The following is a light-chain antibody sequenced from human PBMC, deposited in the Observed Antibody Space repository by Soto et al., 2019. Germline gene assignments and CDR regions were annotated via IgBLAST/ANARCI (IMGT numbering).Light chain of an antibody. Sequence: EIVMTQSPATLSVSPGERATLSCRASHSVSSNLAWYQQKPGQAPRLLIYDASTRATGIPARFSGSGSGTEFTLTISSLQSEDFAVYCCQQYYKLPWTFGQGTKV. CDR2: DAS. CDR1: HSVSSN. V-gene: IGKV3-15*01. CDR3: QQYYKLPWT. J-gene: IGKJ1*01.